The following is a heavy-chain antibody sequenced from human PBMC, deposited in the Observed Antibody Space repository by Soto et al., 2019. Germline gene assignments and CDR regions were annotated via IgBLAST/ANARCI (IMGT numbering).Heavy chain of an antibody. CDR3: VHRAGIDGNWNGGYFDY. CDR1: GFSLSARPVA. J-gene: IGHJ4*02. V-gene: IGHV2-5*02. D-gene: IGHD1-1*01. CDR2: SYWDDDK. Sequence: QITLRESGPPRVKPTQTLTLTCTFSGFSLSARPVAVGWIRQPPGKALERLALSYWDDDKRYSPSLMSRLTITKATSKNQVVLTMTNMDPLDTAIYYCVHRAGIDGNWNGGYFDYWGQGALVTVSS.